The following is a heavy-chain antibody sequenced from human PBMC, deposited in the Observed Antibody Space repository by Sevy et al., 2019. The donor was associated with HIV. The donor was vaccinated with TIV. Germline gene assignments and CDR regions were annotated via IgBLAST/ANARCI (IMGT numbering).Heavy chain of an antibody. J-gene: IGHJ3*02. Sequence: GGSLRLSCAASGFTFSSYAMHWVRQAPGEGLEWVAVISYDGSNKYYADSVKGRFTISRDNSKNTLYLQMNSLRAEDTAVYYCAREPARSGSYYDAFDIWGQGTMVTVSS. V-gene: IGHV3-30*04. D-gene: IGHD1-26*01. CDR1: GFTFSSYA. CDR2: ISYDGSNK. CDR3: AREPARSGSYYDAFDI.